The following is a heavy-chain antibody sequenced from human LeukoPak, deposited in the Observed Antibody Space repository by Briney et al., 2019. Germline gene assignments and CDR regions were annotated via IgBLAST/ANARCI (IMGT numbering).Heavy chain of an antibody. V-gene: IGHV5-51*01. J-gene: IGHJ6*02. Sequence: GESLKISCSGAAYSSTSYRNVWWSQMPGKGLEWMGMIYPGDSDTRYSPSFQGQVTISADKSIRTANLQWSSLKASDTPIYYHAIRLMAKARREYYTMDVWGQGTTVTVSS. CDR2: IYPGDSDT. D-gene: IGHD5-24*01. CDR3: AIRLMAKARREYYTMDV. CDR1: AYSSTSYR.